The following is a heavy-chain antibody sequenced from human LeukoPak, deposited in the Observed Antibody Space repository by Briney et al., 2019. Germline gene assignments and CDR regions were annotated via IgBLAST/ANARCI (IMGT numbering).Heavy chain of an antibody. CDR3: TSWGDTTAEYFQR. Sequence: GGSLRLSCVVSGFTFNRCWMNWVRQAPGKGLEWVAHINPDGRDTYYVDSVKGQFTISRDNAQNSMYLQMNSLRVEDTAVYYCTSWGDTTAEYFQRWGQGTLVTVSS. CDR1: GFTFNRCW. V-gene: IGHV3-7*01. J-gene: IGHJ1*01. D-gene: IGHD2-21*02. CDR2: INPDGRDT.